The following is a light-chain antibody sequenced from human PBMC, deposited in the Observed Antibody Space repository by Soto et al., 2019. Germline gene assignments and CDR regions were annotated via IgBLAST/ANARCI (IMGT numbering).Light chain of an antibody. Sequence: SALTQPASVSGSPGQSITISCIGTNSDVGGHTLVSWYQQHPGKAPRPLIYGGSERPSGVSDRFSGSKSGNTASLTISGLQAEDEADYYCCSYAGGRTYVFGTGTKLTVL. CDR1: NSDVGGHTL. CDR3: CSYAGGRTYV. J-gene: IGLJ1*01. V-gene: IGLV2-23*01. CDR2: GGS.